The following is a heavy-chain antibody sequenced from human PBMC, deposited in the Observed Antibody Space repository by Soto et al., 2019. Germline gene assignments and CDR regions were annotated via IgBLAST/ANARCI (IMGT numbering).Heavy chain of an antibody. J-gene: IGHJ6*02. CDR2: ISSSSSYI. CDR3: ARDLGGSSWYRGYYGMDV. V-gene: IGHV3-21*01. D-gene: IGHD6-13*01. CDR1: GFTFSSYS. Sequence: GGSLRLSCAASGFTFSSYSMNWVRQAPGRGLEWVSSISSSSSYIYYADSVKGRFTISRDNAKNSLYLQMNSLRAEDTAAYYWARDLGGSSWYRGYYGMDVWGQGTTVTVSS.